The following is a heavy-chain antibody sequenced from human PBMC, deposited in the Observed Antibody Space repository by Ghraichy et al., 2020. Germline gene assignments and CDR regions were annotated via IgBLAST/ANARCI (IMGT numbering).Heavy chain of an antibody. Sequence: SENLSLTCTVSGGSISSYYWSWIRQPPGKGLEWIGYIYYSGSTNYNPSLKSRVTISVDTSKNQFSLKLSSVTAADTAVYYCARGMWVSSSWSGVGWFDPWGQGTLVTVSS. J-gene: IGHJ5*02. V-gene: IGHV4-59*01. CDR2: IYYSGST. CDR1: GGSISSYY. D-gene: IGHD6-13*01. CDR3: ARGMWVSSSWSGVGWFDP.